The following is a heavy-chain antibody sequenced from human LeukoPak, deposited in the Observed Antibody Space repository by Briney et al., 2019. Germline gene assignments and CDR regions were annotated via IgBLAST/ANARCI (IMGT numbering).Heavy chain of an antibody. CDR2: ISGSGGRT. CDR3: ARVGKAARSEWFDP. Sequence: GGSLRLSCAASGFTLSSYGMSWVRQAPGKGLEWVSAISGSGGRTYYAASVKGRFTISRDNSKNTLYLQMNSLRADDTAVYYCARVGKAARSEWFDPWGQGTLVTVSS. D-gene: IGHD6-6*01. CDR1: GFTLSSYG. V-gene: IGHV3-23*01. J-gene: IGHJ5*02.